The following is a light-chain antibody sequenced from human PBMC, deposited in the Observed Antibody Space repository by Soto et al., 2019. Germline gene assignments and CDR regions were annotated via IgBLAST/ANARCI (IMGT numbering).Light chain of an antibody. Sequence: DIQMTQSPSTLSASVGDRVTITCRASQSISTLLAWYQQKPGKAPKLLIYDASSLENGDPARFSGSGSGTEFTLAISSLHADDFASYYCQQYQSPPYTFGQGTMLEIK. CDR2: DAS. J-gene: IGKJ2*01. CDR3: QQYQSPPYT. V-gene: IGKV1-5*01. CDR1: QSISTL.